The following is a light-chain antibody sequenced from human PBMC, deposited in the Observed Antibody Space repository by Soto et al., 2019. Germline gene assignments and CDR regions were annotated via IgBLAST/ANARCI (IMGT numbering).Light chain of an antibody. CDR1: SSDVSGYNY. CDR3: SSYKSSSTRV. J-gene: IGLJ1*01. V-gene: IGLV2-14*01. Sequence: LTQPASVSGSPGQSITISXTGTSSDVSGYNYVSWYQQHPGKAPKLMIYDVSNRPSGVSNRFSGSKSGNTASLTISGLQAEDEADDYCSSYKSSSTRVFGTGTKVTVL. CDR2: DVS.